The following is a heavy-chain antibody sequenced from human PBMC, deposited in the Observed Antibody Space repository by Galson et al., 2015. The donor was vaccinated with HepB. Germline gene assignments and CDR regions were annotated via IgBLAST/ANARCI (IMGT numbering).Heavy chain of an antibody. CDR2: IKEDGSEK. CDR1: GFTFSSYW. Sequence: SLRLSCAASGFTFSSYWMSWVRQAPGKGLEWVANIKEDGSEKYYVDSVKGRFTISRDNAKNSLYLQMNSLRAEDTAVYYCARADIVVAPAGMVRANRADAFDIWGQGTMVTVSS. J-gene: IGHJ3*02. D-gene: IGHD2-2*01. CDR3: ARADIVVAPAGMVRANRADAFDI. V-gene: IGHV3-7*04.